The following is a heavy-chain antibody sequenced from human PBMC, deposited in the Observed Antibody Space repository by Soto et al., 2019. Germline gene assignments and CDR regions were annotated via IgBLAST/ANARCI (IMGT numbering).Heavy chain of an antibody. CDR1: GGFISNSRFY. J-gene: IGHJ5*02. CDR2: IYHTGNA. Sequence: SEALCLTCSVSGGFISNSRFYWAWIRQPPGEGLEWIGSIYHTGNAYYNPSLKSRVTISVDTSKNQFSLKLTSVTAADAALYYCARDFFDSSDYTTNWFDPWGQGTLVTVS. D-gene: IGHD3-22*01. CDR3: ARDFFDSSDYTTNWFDP. V-gene: IGHV4-39*02.